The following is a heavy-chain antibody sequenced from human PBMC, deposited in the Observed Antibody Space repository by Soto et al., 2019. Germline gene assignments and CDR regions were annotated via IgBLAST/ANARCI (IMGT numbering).Heavy chain of an antibody. J-gene: IGHJ5*02. Sequence: HPGGSLRLSCAASGFTLSSNWMHWVRQAPGKGLVWVSRIKSDGSSTSYADSVKGRFTISRDNSKNTLYLQMNSLRAEDTAVYYCAKDIEHSSWFDPWGQGTLVTVSS. CDR3: AKDIEHSSWFDP. CDR1: GFTLSSNW. V-gene: IGHV3-74*01. CDR2: IKSDGSST. D-gene: IGHD2-15*01.